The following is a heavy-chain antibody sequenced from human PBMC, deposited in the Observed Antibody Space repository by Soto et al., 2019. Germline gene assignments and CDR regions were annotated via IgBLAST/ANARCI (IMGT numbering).Heavy chain of an antibody. CDR2: INSDGSST. D-gene: IGHD5-12*01. J-gene: IGHJ3*02. CDR3: ATEPIVATDDAFDI. V-gene: IGHV3-74*01. CDR1: GFTFSSYW. Sequence: HPGGSLRLSCAASGFTFSSYWMHWVRQAPGKGLVWVSRINSDGSSTSYADSVKGRFTISRDNAKNTLYLQMNSLRAEDTAVYYCATEPIVATDDAFDIWGQGTMVTVSS.